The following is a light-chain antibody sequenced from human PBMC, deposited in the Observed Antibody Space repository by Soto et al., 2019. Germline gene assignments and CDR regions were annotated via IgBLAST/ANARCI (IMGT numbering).Light chain of an antibody. CDR3: SSYTSRDTWV. CDR2: DVR. J-gene: IGLJ3*02. V-gene: IGLV2-14*01. CDR1: SSDIGAYNY. Sequence: QSVLTQPASVSGSPGQSITISCTGTSSDIGAYNYVSWYQQHPGKVPKLMVYDVRNRPSGVSDRFSGAKSGNTASLTISGRQAEEQADYYCSSYTSRDTWVFGGGTKLTVL.